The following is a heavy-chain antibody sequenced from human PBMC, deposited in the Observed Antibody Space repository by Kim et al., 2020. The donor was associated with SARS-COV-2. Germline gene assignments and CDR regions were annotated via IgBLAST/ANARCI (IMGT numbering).Heavy chain of an antibody. D-gene: IGHD3-22*01. CDR1: GGTFSSYA. Sequence: SVKVSCKASGGTFSSYAISWVRQAPGQGLEWMGGIIPIFGTANYAQKFQGRVTITADESTSTAYMELSSLRSEDTAVYYCASSPYYYDSSGYILRKVFDYWGQGTLVTVSS. J-gene: IGHJ4*02. CDR3: ASSPYYYDSSGYILRKVFDY. CDR2: IIPIFGTA. V-gene: IGHV1-69*13.